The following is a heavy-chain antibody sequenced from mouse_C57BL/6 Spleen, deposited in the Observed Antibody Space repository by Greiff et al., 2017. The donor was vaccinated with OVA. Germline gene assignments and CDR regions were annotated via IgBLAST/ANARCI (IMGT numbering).Heavy chain of an antibody. CDR1: GYTFTDYN. Sequence: EVQLQQSGPELVKPGASVKMSCKASGYTFTDYNMHWVKQSPGKGLEWIGYINPYNGGTSYNHKFKGKATLTVNTSSSTAYMQLRSLTSEDSAVYYCARGRRPNYFDYWGQGTTLTVSS. V-gene: IGHV1-22*01. CDR3: ARGRRPNYFDY. J-gene: IGHJ2*01. CDR2: INPYNGGT.